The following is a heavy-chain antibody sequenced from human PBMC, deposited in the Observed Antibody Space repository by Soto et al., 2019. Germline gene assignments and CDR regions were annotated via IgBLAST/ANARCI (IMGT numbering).Heavy chain of an antibody. CDR1: GFTFSDYY. CDR2: ISSSGSTI. CDR3: ARGDYYYYYYMDV. J-gene: IGHJ6*03. Sequence: GGSLRLSCAASGFTFSDYYMSWIRQAPGKGLEWVSYISSSGSTIYYADSVKGRLTISRDNAKNSLYLQMNSLRAEDTAVYYCARGDYYYYYYMDVWGKGTTVTVSS. V-gene: IGHV3-11*01.